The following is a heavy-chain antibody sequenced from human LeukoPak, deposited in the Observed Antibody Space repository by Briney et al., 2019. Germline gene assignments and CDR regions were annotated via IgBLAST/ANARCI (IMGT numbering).Heavy chain of an antibody. CDR3: ARAVLLWFGELSPHFDY. CDR2: IYYSGST. J-gene: IGHJ4*02. V-gene: IGHV4-59*01. Sequence: SETLSLTCTVSGGSISSYYWSWIRQPPGKGLEWIGYIYYSGSTNYNPSRKSRVTISVDTSKNPFSLKLSSVTAADTAVYYCARAVLLWFGELSPHFDYWGQGTLVTVSS. CDR1: GGSISSYY. D-gene: IGHD3-10*01.